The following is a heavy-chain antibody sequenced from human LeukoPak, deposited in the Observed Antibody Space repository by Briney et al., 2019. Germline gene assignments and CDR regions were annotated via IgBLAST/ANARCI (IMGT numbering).Heavy chain of an antibody. CDR2: SSDKANGYTT. CDR3: ARSGDSYGPNWFDP. J-gene: IGHJ5*02. V-gene: IGHV3-72*01. CDR1: GILFSDTY. Sequence: GGSLRLSCAASGILFSDTYLDWVRQAPGKGLEWVGRSSDKANGYTTKYAASVRDRFTISRDDSKNSLYLQMKSLKIDDTAVYYCARSGDSYGPNWFDPWGQGTLVTVSS. D-gene: IGHD5-18*01.